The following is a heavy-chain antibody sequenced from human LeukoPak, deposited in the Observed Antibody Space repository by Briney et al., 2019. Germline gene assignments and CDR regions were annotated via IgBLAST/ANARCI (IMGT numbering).Heavy chain of an antibody. D-gene: IGHD3-16*01. Sequence: SETLSLTCAVYGESFSDYQWSWIRQIPGKGLEWIGEINHGGSTNYNPSLKSRVTISVDPSKNQFSLKLNSVTAADTAVYYCARPGQLGTLYYGMDVWGQGTTVTVS. CDR1: GESFSDYQ. CDR2: INHGGST. J-gene: IGHJ6*02. V-gene: IGHV4-34*01. CDR3: ARPGQLGTLYYGMDV.